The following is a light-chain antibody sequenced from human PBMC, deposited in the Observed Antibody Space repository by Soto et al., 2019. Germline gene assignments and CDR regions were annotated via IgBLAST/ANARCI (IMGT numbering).Light chain of an antibody. CDR2: SAS. J-gene: IGKJ4*01. V-gene: IGKV1-9*01. CDR3: LHLDSYPLS. Sequence: DIQLTQSPSFLSASVGDRVTITCRANQGISSYLAWYQQKPGKAPQLLIHSASTLQSGVPSRFSGSGSGTEFRLTISNLQPEDCATYYCLHLDSYPLSFGGGTKVEIK. CDR1: QGISSY.